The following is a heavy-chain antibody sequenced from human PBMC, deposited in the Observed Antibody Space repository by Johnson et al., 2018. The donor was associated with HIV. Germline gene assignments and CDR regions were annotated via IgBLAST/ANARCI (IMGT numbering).Heavy chain of an antibody. CDR2: ISYDGSNK. V-gene: IGHV3-30*04. CDR1: GFTFSSYA. CDR3: ARSTGPYSTHYYDSPDPDAFDI. Sequence: QVQLVESGGGLVKPGGSLRLFCAASGFTFSSYAMHWVRQAPGKGLDWVAVISYDGSNKYYADSVKGRFTISRDNSKNTQYRQMNGLRAEDTAVYYCARSTGPYSTHYYDSPDPDAFDIWGQGTMVTVSS. D-gene: IGHD3-22*01. J-gene: IGHJ3*02.